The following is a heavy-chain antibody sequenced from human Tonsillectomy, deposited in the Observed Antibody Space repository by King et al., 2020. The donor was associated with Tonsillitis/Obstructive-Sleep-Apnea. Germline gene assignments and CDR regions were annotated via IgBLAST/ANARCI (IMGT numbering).Heavy chain of an antibody. CDR1: GFSFSAYA. CDR3: ARPSYGSGVYYYFYMDV. D-gene: IGHD3-10*01. V-gene: IGHV3-21*01. Sequence: EVQLVESGGGLVKPGGSLRLSCAASGFSFSAYAMTWVRRAPGKGLEWVSSISGDGGYIDYAGSGRGRFTIPRDNAKNSLYLQMDSLRAEDTAVYYCARPSYGSGVYYYFYMDVWGKGTTVAVS. CDR2: ISGDGGYI. J-gene: IGHJ6*03.